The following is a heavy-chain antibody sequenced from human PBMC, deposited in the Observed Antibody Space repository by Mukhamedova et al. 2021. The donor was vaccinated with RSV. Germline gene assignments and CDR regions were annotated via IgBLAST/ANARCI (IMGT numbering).Heavy chain of an antibody. Sequence: EYMGIIFPGDSDTRYSPSFKGLVTISADKSSTIAYLQWSALKASDTAMYYCARGETTTYKIFDIWGQGTMVTVSS. D-gene: IGHD3-16*01. CDR2: IFPGDSDT. V-gene: IGHV5-51*01. J-gene: IGHJ3*02. CDR3: ARGETTTYKIFDI.